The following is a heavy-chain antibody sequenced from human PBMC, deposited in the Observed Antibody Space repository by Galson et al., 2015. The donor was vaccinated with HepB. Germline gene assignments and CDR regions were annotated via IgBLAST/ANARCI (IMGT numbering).Heavy chain of an antibody. CDR2: IIPIFGTA. D-gene: IGHD2-15*01. CDR3: ARDYCSGCCRYSFFVY. CDR1: GGTFSSYA. V-gene: IGHV1-69*13. Sequence: SVKVSCKASGGTFSSYAISWVRQAPGQGLEWMGGIIPIFGTANYAQKFQGRVTITADESTSTAYMELSSLRSEDTAVYYCARDYCSGCCRYSFFVYWGQGTLVTVSS. J-gene: IGHJ4*02.